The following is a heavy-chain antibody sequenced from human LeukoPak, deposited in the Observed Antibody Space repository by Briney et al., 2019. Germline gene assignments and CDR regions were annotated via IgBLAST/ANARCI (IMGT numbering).Heavy chain of an antibody. J-gene: IGHJ4*02. CDR2: INSNSGGT. CDR1: GYTFTGYY. CDR3: AREGCSGGSCYFDY. Sequence: ASVKVSCKASGYTFTGYYMHWVRQAPGQGLEWMGWINSNSGGTNYAQKFQGRVTMTRDTSISTAYMELSRLRSDDKAVYYCAREGCSGGSCYFDYWGQGTLVTVFS. V-gene: IGHV1-2*02. D-gene: IGHD2-15*01.